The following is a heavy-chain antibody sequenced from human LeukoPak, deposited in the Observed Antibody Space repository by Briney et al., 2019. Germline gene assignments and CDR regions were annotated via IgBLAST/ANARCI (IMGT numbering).Heavy chain of an antibody. CDR2: INWNGGST. V-gene: IGHV3-20*04. Sequence: GGSLRLSCAASGYKFDDYGMSWGRQAPGKGLEWVSGINWNGGSTDYADSVKGRFTISRDNAKNSLYLQMISLRAEDTALYYCARGAAKTTFDYWGQGTLVTVSS. CDR1: GYKFDDYG. CDR3: ARGAAKTTFDY. D-gene: IGHD1-1*01. J-gene: IGHJ4*02.